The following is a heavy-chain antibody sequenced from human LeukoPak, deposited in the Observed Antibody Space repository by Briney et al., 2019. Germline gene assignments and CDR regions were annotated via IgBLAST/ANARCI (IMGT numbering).Heavy chain of an antibody. CDR2: INSDGSST. D-gene: IGHD5-24*01. CDR3: ARTGGYNKMDY. CDR1: GFSFSSYW. Sequence: PGGSLRLSCAASGFSFSSYWMHWVRQAPGKGLVWVSRINSDGSSTSYADSVKGRFTISRDNAKNTLYLQMNSLRAEDTAVYYCARTGGYNKMDYWGQGTLVTVSS. V-gene: IGHV3-74*01. J-gene: IGHJ4*02.